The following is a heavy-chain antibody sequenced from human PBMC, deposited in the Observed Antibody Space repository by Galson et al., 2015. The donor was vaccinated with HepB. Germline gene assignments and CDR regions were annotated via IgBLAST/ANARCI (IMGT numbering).Heavy chain of an antibody. D-gene: IGHD6-13*01. V-gene: IGHV3-66*01. CDR3: ARNGYSSSWEDSSGWYYYFDY. J-gene: IGHJ4*02. CDR2: IYSGGST. CDR1: GFTVSSNY. Sequence: SLRLSCAASGFTVSSNYMSWVRQAPGKGLEWVSVIYSGGSTYYADSVKGRFTISRDNSKNTLYLQMNSLRAEDTAVYYCARNGYSSSWEDSSGWYYYFDYWGQGTLVTVSS.